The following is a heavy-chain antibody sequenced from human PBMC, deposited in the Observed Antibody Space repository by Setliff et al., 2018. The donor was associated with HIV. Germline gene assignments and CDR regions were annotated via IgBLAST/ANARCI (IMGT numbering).Heavy chain of an antibody. J-gene: IGHJ4*02. CDR2: IGGSGSAI. Sequence: PGGSLRLSCAASGFTFSSYSMNWVRQAPGKGLEWVSYIGGSGSAIYYADSVKGRFTISRDNAKNSLYLQLNSLRAEDTAVYYCVRDASLDYDSGGYSAGGHWGRGTLVTVSS. D-gene: IGHD3-22*01. CDR1: GFTFSSYS. CDR3: VRDASLDYDSGGYSAGGH. V-gene: IGHV3-48*01.